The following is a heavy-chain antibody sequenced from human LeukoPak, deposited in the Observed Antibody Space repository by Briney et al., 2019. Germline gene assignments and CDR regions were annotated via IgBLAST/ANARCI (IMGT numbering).Heavy chain of an antibody. V-gene: IGHV3-21*01. J-gene: IGHJ4*02. Sequence: GGSLRLSCVTSGFPFSTYSMNWVRQAPGKGLEWVSSISSSSSYIYYADSVKGRFTISRDNAKNSLYLQMNSLRAEDTAVYYCARDSGVGDYWGQGTLVTVSS. D-gene: IGHD3-10*01. CDR2: ISSSSSYI. CDR3: ARDSGVGDY. CDR1: GFPFSTYS.